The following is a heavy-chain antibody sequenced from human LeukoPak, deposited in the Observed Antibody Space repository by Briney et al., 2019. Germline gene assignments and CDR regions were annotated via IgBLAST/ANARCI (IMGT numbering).Heavy chain of an antibody. CDR1: AFTFSNYW. CDR3: ARDRGYSTFDF. Sequence: GGSLRLSCAASAFTFSNYWMSWVRQAPGKGLEWVANIKEEGSEINYVHSVKGRLTISRDNAQNSLYLQMNSLRGNDTAVYYCARDRGYSTFDFWGQGTLVTVSS. CDR2: IKEEGSEI. V-gene: IGHV3-7*01. D-gene: IGHD4-23*01. J-gene: IGHJ4*02.